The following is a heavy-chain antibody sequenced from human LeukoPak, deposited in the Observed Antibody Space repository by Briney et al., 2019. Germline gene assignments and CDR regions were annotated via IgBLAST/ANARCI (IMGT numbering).Heavy chain of an antibody. CDR3: AKFWLVEKDYYGSGSYYSSLDY. CDR1: GFTFSSYG. V-gene: IGHV3-23*01. Sequence: GGSLRLSCAASGFTFSSYGMSWVRQAPGKGLEWVSAISGSGGSTYYADSVKGRFTISRDNSKNTLYLQMNSLRAEDMAVYYCAKFWLVEKDYYGSGSYYSSLDYWGQGTLVTVSS. J-gene: IGHJ4*02. CDR2: ISGSGGST. D-gene: IGHD3-10*01.